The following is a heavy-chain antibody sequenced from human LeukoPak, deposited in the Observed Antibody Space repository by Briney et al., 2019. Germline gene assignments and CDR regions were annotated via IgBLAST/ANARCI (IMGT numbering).Heavy chain of an antibody. CDR3: AKDSCSGGRCYSSPYDAFDV. CDR1: GFTFTTYG. V-gene: IGHV3-30*02. J-gene: IGHJ3*01. Sequence: GGSVRLSCAASGFTFTTYGIHWVRQAPGKGLEWVAFIRYDGSSKYYADFVKGRFTISRDSSKNTLYLQMNSLRPEDTAVYYCAKDSCSGGRCYSSPYDAFDVWGQGTMVTVSS. CDR2: IRYDGSSK. D-gene: IGHD2-15*01.